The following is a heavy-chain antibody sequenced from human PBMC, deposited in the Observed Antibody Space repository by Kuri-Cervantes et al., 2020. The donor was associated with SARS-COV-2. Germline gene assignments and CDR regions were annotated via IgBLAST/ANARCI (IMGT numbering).Heavy chain of an antibody. D-gene: IGHD3-3*01. CDR3: AKGRLFGVVRIAMDV. V-gene: IGHV3-23*01. CDR2: VTGSGGGT. CDR1: GFNFDRYA. Sequence: LSLTCVASGFNFDRYAMTWVRQAPGKGLEWVSAVTGSGGGTYYADSVKGRFTISRDNSKNMVHLHLNGLRVEDTAVYYCAKGRLFGVVRIAMDVWGQGTTVTVSS. J-gene: IGHJ6*02.